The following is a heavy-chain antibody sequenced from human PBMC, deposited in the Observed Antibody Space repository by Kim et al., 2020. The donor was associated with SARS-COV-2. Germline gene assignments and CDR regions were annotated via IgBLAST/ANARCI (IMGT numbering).Heavy chain of an antibody. Sequence: GGSLRLSCAASGFTFSSSALSWVRQAPGKGLEWVSTISVSGGTTYLADFVQGRFTISRDNSKNTLYLQMNSLRADDTAVFYCAKDEAAAGTFHHWGQGTLVTVSS. J-gene: IGHJ1*01. D-gene: IGHD6-13*01. CDR3: AKDEAAAGTFHH. V-gene: IGHV3-23*01. CDR1: GFTFSSSA. CDR2: ISVSGGTT.